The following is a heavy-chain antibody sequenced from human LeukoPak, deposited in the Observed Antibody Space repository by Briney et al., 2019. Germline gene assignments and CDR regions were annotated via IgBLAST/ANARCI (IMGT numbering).Heavy chain of an antibody. CDR3: AKAFDSVWGSNREPYFDY. CDR2: LSGSGGST. J-gene: IGHJ4*02. CDR1: GFTFSSYS. Sequence: SGGSLRLSCAASGFTFSSYSMNWVRQAPGKGLEWVSALSGSGGSTYYADSVKGRFTISRDNSKNTLFLQMNSLRAEDTAVYYCAKAFDSVWGSNREPYFDYWGQGVSVAVSS. D-gene: IGHD3-16*02. V-gene: IGHV3-23*01.